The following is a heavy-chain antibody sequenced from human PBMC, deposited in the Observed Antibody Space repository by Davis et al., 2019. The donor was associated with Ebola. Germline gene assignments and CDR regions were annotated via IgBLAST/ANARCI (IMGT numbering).Heavy chain of an antibody. D-gene: IGHD6-19*01. CDR3: AKWERPGYSSGYFDY. J-gene: IGHJ4*02. Sequence: GESLKISCAASGFTFSSYAMSWVRQAPGKGLEWVSAISGSGGSTYYADSVKGRFTISRDNSKNTLYLQMNSLRAEDTAVYYCAKWERPGYSSGYFDYWGQGTLVTVSS. CDR2: ISGSGGST. CDR1: GFTFSSYA. V-gene: IGHV3-23*01.